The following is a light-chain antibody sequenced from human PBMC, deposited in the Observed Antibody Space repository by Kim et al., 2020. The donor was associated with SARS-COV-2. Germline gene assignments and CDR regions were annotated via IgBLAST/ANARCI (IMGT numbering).Light chain of an antibody. J-gene: IGLJ1*01. Sequence: QSALTQPASVSGSPAQSITISCTGSSSDIGTSNYVFWYQQHPGKAPKLMIYDVTNRPSGVSNRFSASKSGNTASLTISGLQTEDEADYYCSSFTTGSTRYVFGTGTKVTVL. CDR2: DVT. CDR1: SSDIGTSNY. V-gene: IGLV2-14*03. CDR3: SSFTTGSTRYV.